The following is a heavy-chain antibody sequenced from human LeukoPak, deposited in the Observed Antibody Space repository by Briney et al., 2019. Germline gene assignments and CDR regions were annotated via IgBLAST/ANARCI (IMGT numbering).Heavy chain of an antibody. CDR2: IYHSGST. V-gene: IGHV4-4*02. D-gene: IGHD1-26*01. CDR1: GASISTTKW. J-gene: IGHJ3*02. Sequence: PSETLSLTCAVSGASISTTKWWSWVRQPPGKGLEWIGEIYHSGSTNYNPSLKSRVTMSVDKSKNQFSLKLSSVTAADTAVYYCAIKQWDPRAFDIWGQGTMVTVSS. CDR3: AIKQWDPRAFDI.